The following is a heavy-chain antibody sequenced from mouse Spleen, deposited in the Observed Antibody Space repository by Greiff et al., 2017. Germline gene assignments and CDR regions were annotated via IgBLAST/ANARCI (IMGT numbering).Heavy chain of an antibody. D-gene: IGHD4-1*02. CDR2: IHPSDSDT. CDR3: TPNWDEGAFDY. J-gene: IGHJ2*01. CDR1: GYTITSYW. Sequence: LQQPGASVKVSCKASGYTITSYWMHWVKQRPGQGLEWIGRIHPSDSDTNYNQKFKGKATLTVDKSSSTAYMQLSSLTSEDSAVYYCTPNWDEGAFDYWGQGTTLTVSS. V-gene: IGHV1-74*04.